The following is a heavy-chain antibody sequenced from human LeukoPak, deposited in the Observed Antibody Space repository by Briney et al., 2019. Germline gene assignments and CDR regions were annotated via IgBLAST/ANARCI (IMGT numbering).Heavy chain of an antibody. J-gene: IGHJ4*02. V-gene: IGHV4-59*08. CDR1: GVSISTYY. CDR3: ARQDSSGYIAPYFDY. Sequence: SETLSLTCTVSGVSISTYYWRWIRQPPGKGLDWIGYIYYSGSTNYNPSLKSRVTISVDTSKNQFSLKLSSVTAADTAVYYCARQDSSGYIAPYFDYWGQGTLVTVSS. D-gene: IGHD3-22*01. CDR2: IYYSGST.